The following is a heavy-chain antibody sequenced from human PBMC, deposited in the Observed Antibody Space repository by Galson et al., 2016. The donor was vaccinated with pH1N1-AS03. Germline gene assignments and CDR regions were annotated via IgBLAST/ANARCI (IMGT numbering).Heavy chain of an antibody. CDR2: IDPRDSDT. V-gene: IGHV5-51*01. CDR1: GYDFINYW. Sequence: QSGAEVKKPGESLKISCKASGYDFINYWIGWVRQMPGRGLEWMGVIDPRDSDTRYSPSFQGQVTISADKSITPAHLQWDSLKASDTGMYFCARHRQSETYSEAFDIWGQGTMVTVSS. D-gene: IGHD2-15*01. J-gene: IGHJ3*02. CDR3: ARHRQSETYSEAFDI.